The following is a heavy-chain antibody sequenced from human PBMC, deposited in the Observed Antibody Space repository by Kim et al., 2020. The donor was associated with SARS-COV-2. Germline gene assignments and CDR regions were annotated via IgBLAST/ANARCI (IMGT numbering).Heavy chain of an antibody. CDR2: ISSSSSYI. CDR3: AREAQYYDILTVYYQYYYGMDV. V-gene: IGHV3-21*01. J-gene: IGHJ6*02. CDR1: GFTFSSYS. D-gene: IGHD3-9*01. Sequence: GGSLRLSCAASGFTFSSYSMNWVRQAPGKGLEWVSSISSSSSYIYYADSVKGRFTISRDNAKNSLYLQMNSLRAEDTAVYYCAREAQYYDILTVYYQYYYGMDVWGQGTTVTVSS.